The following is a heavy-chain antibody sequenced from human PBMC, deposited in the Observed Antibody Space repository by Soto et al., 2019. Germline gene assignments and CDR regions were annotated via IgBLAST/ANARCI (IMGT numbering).Heavy chain of an antibody. CDR2: MYYSGST. V-gene: IGHV4-59*01. CDR3: ARGLRWFDA. CDR1: GSSISNSY. J-gene: IGHJ5*02. Sequence: SETLSLTCTVSGSSISNSYLTWLRQPPGKGLEWIGYMYYSGSTNYNPSLKSRVTTSVDTSKNQFSLKVSSVTAADTAVYYCARGLRWFDAWGQGTLVTVSS.